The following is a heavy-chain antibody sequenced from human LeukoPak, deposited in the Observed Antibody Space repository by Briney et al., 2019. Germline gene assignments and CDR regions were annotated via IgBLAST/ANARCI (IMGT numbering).Heavy chain of an antibody. CDR1: GGSLSGYY. Sequence: SETLSLTCAVYGGSLSGYYWSWIRHPPGKGLEWIGEINHSGSTNYNPSLKSRVTISVDTSKNQFSLKLSSVTAADTAVYYCARRLMFRKFDYWGQGTLVTVSS. D-gene: IGHD3-10*01. J-gene: IGHJ4*02. V-gene: IGHV4-34*01. CDR3: ARRLMFRKFDY. CDR2: INHSGST.